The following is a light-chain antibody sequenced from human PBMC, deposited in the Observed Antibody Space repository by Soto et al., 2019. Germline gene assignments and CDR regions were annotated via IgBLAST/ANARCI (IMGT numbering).Light chain of an antibody. V-gene: IGKV3-15*01. Sequence: EIVMTQSPVTLSVSPGERATLSCRASQTIRSDLAWYQQKPGQAPRLLISDASTRATGIPARFNGSGSGTEFTLAISSLRSEDFAIYYCHQYNTWPLTFGGGTKVEIK. CDR2: DAS. J-gene: IGKJ4*01. CDR3: HQYNTWPLT. CDR1: QTIRSD.